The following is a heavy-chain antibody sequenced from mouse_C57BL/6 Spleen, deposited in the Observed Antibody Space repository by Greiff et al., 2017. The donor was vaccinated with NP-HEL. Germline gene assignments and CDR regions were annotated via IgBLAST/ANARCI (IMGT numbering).Heavy chain of an antibody. D-gene: IGHD6-5*01. CDR2: INPGSGGT. Sequence: QVQLKESGAELVRPGTSVKVSCKASGYAFTNYLIEWVKQRPGQGLEWIGVINPGSGGTNYNEKFKGKATLTADKSSSTAYMQLSSLTSEDSAVYFCARDFPILFAMDYWGQGTSVTVSS. V-gene: IGHV1-54*01. CDR3: ARDFPILFAMDY. J-gene: IGHJ4*01. CDR1: GYAFTNYL.